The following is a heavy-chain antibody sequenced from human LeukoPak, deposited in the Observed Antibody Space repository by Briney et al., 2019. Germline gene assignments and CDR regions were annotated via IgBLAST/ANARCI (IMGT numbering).Heavy chain of an antibody. V-gene: IGHV4-59*01. Sequence: SETLSLTCTVSGGSISSYYWSWIRQPPXXGXXWIGYIYYSGSTNYNPSLKSRVTISVDTSKNQFSLKLSSVTAADTAVYYCARGRLEGYGGRGAFDIWGQGTMVTVSS. J-gene: IGHJ3*02. CDR3: ARGRLEGYGGRGAFDI. D-gene: IGHD4-17*01. CDR1: GGSISSYY. CDR2: IYYSGST.